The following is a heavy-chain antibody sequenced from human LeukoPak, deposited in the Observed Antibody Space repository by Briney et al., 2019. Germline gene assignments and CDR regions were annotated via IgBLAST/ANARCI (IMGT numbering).Heavy chain of an antibody. CDR2: ISWNSGSI. D-gene: IGHD6-19*01. Sequence: GGSPRLSCAASGFTFDDYAMHWVRQAPGKGLEWVSGISWNSGSIGYADSVKGRFTISRDNAKNSLYLQMNSLRAEDTALYYCAKETVAGWASFDYWGQGTLVTVSS. CDR3: AKETVAGWASFDY. J-gene: IGHJ4*02. V-gene: IGHV3-9*01. CDR1: GFTFDDYA.